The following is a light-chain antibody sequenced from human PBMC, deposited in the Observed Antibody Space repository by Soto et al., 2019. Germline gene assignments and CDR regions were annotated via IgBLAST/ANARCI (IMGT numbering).Light chain of an antibody. J-gene: IGKJ4*01. CDR2: ATS. V-gene: IGKV1-27*01. CDR1: QGIAPY. Sequence: DVQMTQSPSSLSAFVGDRVTITCRASQGIAPYLAWFQQKPGKVPKLLIYATSTLQSGVPSRFSGSGSGTDFTLTISSLQPEDVAIYYSQKYNSAPLTFGGGTKVEIK. CDR3: QKYNSAPLT.